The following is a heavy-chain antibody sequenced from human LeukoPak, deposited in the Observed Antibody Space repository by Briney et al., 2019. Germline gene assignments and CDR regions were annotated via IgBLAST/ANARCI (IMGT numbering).Heavy chain of an antibody. CDR1: GFTFSSYS. Sequence: GGSLRLSCAASGFTFSSYSMNWVRQAPGKGLGWVSGISWNNGSIGYADSVKGRFTISRDNAKNSLYLQMNSLRAEDTALYYCAKAAPLTHCSSTSCYTYYYGMDVWGQGTTVTVSS. D-gene: IGHD2-2*02. CDR3: AKAAPLTHCSSTSCYTYYYGMDV. CDR2: ISWNNGSI. J-gene: IGHJ6*02. V-gene: IGHV3-9*01.